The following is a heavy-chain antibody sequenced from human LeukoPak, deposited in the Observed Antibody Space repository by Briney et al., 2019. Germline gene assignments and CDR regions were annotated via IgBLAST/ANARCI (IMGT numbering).Heavy chain of an antibody. CDR1: GFTFSNYA. V-gene: IGHV3-23*01. D-gene: IGHD3-3*01. CDR2: ISGSGGTT. CDR3: AKDSPARYDLGISFDI. J-gene: IGHJ3*02. Sequence: PGGSLRLSCAASGFTFSNYAMTWVRLAPGKGLEWVSGISGSGGTTYYADSVKGRFTISRDNSKNTLYLQMKSLRAEDTALYCGAKDSPARYDLGISFDIWGQGTLVTVSS.